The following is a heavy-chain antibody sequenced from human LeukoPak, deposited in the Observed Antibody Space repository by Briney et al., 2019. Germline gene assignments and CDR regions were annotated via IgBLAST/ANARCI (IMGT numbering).Heavy chain of an antibody. CDR3: ARASSGWYRPDAFDI. CDR2: ISSNGGST. J-gene: IGHJ3*02. CDR1: GFTFSSYA. Sequence: PGGSLRLSCAASGFTFSSYAMTWVRQAPGKGLEYVSAISSNGGSTYYANSVKGRFTISRDNSKNTLYLQMGSLRAEDMAVYYCARASSGWYRPDAFDIWGQGTMVTVSS. V-gene: IGHV3-64*01. D-gene: IGHD6-19*01.